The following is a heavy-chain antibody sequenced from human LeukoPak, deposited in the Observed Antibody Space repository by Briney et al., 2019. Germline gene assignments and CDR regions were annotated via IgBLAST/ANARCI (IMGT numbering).Heavy chain of an antibody. J-gene: IGHJ5*02. Sequence: ASVKVSCKASGYTFTSYGISWVRQAPGQGLEWMGWISAYNGNTNYAQKLQGRVTMTTDTSTSTAYMELRSLRSDDTAVYYCARAQDIVVVPAAAWWFDPWGQRTLVTVSS. CDR1: GYTFTSYG. CDR2: ISAYNGNT. CDR3: ARAQDIVVVPAAAWWFDP. V-gene: IGHV1-18*01. D-gene: IGHD2-2*01.